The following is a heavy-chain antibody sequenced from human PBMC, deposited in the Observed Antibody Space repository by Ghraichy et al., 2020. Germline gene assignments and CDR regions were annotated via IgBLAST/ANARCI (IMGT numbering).Heavy chain of an antibody. CDR2: IYTTGST. J-gene: IGHJ4*02. CDR1: GGSISSYY. V-gene: IGHV4-4*07. Sequence: PETLSPTCTVSGGSISSYYWSWIRQPAGKGLEWIGHIYTTGSTNYNPSLKSRVTMLVYTSKNQFSLRLSSVTAADTAVYYCARDGRSGNYDYWGQGTLVTVSS. D-gene: IGHD1-26*01. CDR3: ARDGRSGNYDY.